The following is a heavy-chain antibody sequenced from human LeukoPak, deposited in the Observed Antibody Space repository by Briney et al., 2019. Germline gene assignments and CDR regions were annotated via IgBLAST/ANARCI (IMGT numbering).Heavy chain of an antibody. D-gene: IGHD2-2*01. CDR3: ARECTGSNSCYPY. CDR1: GFTFSSYS. CDR2: ISSSSSYI. J-gene: IGHJ4*02. V-gene: IGHV3-21*01. Sequence: GGSLRLSCAASGFTFSSYSMNWFRQAPGKGLEWVSSISSSSSYIYYADLVKGRCPISGDNAKNSLYLQMNRLRAEDTAVYYCARECTGSNSCYPYWGQGTLVTVSS.